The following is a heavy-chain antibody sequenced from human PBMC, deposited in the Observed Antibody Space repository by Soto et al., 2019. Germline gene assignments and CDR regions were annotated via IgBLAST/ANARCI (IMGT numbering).Heavy chain of an antibody. Sequence: EVQLLESGGGLVHPGGSLRLSCAASGFTFSSYAMSWVRQAPGKGLEWVSVISGSGGTAYYADSVKGRFTISRDNSKNTLYQHMNSLRAVDAAVYSCAKETSYDFWSGYDPHFELWGRGTLVTVSS. CDR3: AKETSYDFWSGYDPHFEL. CDR1: GFTFSSYA. CDR2: ISGSGGTA. V-gene: IGHV3-23*01. D-gene: IGHD3-3*01. J-gene: IGHJ2*01.